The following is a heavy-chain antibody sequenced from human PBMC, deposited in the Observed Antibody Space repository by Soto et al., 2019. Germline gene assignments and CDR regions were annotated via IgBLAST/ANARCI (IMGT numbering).Heavy chain of an antibody. Sequence: QVQLVESGGGVVQPGSSLRLSCAASGFNFSSFGMHWVRQAPGKGLEWVALMSYDGSSKYYQDSLKGRLTISRDKSKNTLYLQMSSLRVEDTAVYYCAKVRGWSSADLEYWGQGTLVTVSS. CDR2: MSYDGSSK. CDR3: AKVRGWSSADLEY. J-gene: IGHJ4*02. D-gene: IGHD3-10*01. CDR1: GFNFSSFG. V-gene: IGHV3-30*18.